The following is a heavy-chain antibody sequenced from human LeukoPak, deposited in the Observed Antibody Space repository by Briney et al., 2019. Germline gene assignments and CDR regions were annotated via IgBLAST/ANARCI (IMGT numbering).Heavy chain of an antibody. CDR2: INPNSGGT. CDR1: GYTFTGYY. J-gene: IGHJ5*02. D-gene: IGHD1-26*01. Sequence: ASVKVSCKASGYTFTGYYMHWVRQAPGQGLEWMGWINPNSGGTNYAQKFQGRVTITADESTSTAYMELSSLRSEDTAVYYCARDATNIVGATTDNWFDPWGQGTLVTVSS. CDR3: ARDATNIVGATTDNWFDP. V-gene: IGHV1-2*02.